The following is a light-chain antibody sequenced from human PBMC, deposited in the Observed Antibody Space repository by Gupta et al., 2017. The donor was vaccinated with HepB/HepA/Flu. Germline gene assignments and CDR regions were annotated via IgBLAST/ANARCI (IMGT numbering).Light chain of an antibody. J-gene: IGLJ2*01. CDR2: DVS. CDR1: RSDVAGYNY. CDR3: SSYTSSRLV. V-gene: IGLV2-14*01. Sequence: QSPLTQPASVSASPGQSTTICCTGTRSDVAGYNYLSWQQQHRAKAPKLSIYDVSNRPSGVSNRFSGSKSGNMASMTISGLQAEDESDYYCSSYTSSRLVFGGGTKLTVL.